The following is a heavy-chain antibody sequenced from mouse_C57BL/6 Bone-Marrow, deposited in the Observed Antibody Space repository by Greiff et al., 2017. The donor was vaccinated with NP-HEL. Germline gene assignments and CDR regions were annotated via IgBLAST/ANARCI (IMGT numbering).Heavy chain of an antibody. CDR1: GFTFSDYG. V-gene: IGHV5-15*01. J-gene: IGHJ1*03. D-gene: IGHD1-1*01. CDR3: ARHGYGSSYRYFDV. CDR2: ISNLAYSI. Sequence: DVKLVESGGGLVQPGGSLKLSCAASGFTFSDYGMAWVRQAPRKGPEWVAFISNLAYSIYYADTVTGRFTISRENAKNTLYLEMSSLRSEDTAMYYCARHGYGSSYRYFDVWGTGTTVTVSS.